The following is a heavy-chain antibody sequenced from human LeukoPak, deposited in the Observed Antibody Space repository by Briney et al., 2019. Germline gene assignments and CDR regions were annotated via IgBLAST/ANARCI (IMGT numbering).Heavy chain of an antibody. CDR2: IYADGST. D-gene: IGHD6-19*01. CDR1: GFAVSTHF. CDR3: ARSGAGWFDY. V-gene: IGHV3-53*01. J-gene: IGHJ4*02. Sequence: GGSLRLSCAASGFAVSTHFMSWVRQAPGKRLEWVLVIYADGSTYYADSVKGRFTISRDNSNNTLYLQMNSLRAEDTAVYYCARSGAGWFDYWGQGTLVTVSS.